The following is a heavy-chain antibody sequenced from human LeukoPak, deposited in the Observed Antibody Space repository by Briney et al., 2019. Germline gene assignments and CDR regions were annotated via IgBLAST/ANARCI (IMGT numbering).Heavy chain of an antibody. V-gene: IGHV3-21*01. CDR3: ARDPGGDWFDP. J-gene: IGHJ5*02. CDR1: GFTFSSYS. Sequence: GGSLRLSCAASGFTFSSYSMNWVRQAPGEGLEWVSSISSSSSYIYYADSVKGRFTISRDNAKNSLYLQMNSLRAEDTAVCYCARDPGGDWFDPWGQGTLVTVSS. D-gene: IGHD3-16*01. CDR2: ISSSSSYI.